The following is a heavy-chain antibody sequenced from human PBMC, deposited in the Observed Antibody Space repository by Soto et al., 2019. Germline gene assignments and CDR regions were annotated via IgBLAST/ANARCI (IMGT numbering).Heavy chain of an antibody. J-gene: IGHJ4*02. CDR1: CGSISSGGYY. V-gene: IGHV4-31*03. D-gene: IGHD3-22*01. CDR2: IYYSGST. CDR3: ARDNYDSSGYYHGSFDY. Sequence: SETLSLTCTVSCGSISSGGYYWSWIRQHPGKGLEWIGYIYYSGSTYYNPSLKSRVTISVDTSKNQFSLKLSSVTAADTAVYYCARDNYDSSGYYHGSFDYWGQGTLVTVSS.